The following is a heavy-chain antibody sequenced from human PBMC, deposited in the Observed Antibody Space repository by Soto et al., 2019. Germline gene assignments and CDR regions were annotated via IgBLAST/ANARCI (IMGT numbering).Heavy chain of an antibody. V-gene: IGHV1-8*01. D-gene: IGHD3-9*01. J-gene: IGHJ5*02. CDR1: GYTFTSYD. CDR2: LNPNSGNT. Sequence: ASVKVSCKASGYTFTSYDINWVRPATAQGLECMVWLNPNSGNTGSAQKFQGRVTMTRTPSISTAYMEPSSLRSADTAVYYCAGAPFLRFFDWLLRPPPSSDPWGQATLLTVSS. CDR3: AGAPFLRFFDWLLRPPPSSDP.